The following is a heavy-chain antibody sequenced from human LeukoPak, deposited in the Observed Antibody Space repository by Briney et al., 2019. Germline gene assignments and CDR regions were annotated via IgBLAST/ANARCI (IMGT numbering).Heavy chain of an antibody. Sequence: GGSLRLSCAASGFTFDDYAMHWVRQAPGKGLEWVSGINWNGGSTGYADSVKGRFTISRDNAKNSLYLQMNSLRVEDTAVYYCAKGYYDYVWGSYYFDYWGQGTLVTVSS. CDR1: GFTFDDYA. D-gene: IGHD3-16*01. CDR2: INWNGGST. V-gene: IGHV3-20*04. J-gene: IGHJ4*02. CDR3: AKGYYDYVWGSYYFDY.